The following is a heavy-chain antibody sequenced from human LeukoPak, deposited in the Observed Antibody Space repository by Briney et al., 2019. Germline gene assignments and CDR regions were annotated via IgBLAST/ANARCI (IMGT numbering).Heavy chain of an antibody. D-gene: IGHD6-6*01. CDR1: GFTFSSYA. CDR3: ARAGRRLLFLES. J-gene: IGHJ4*02. CDR2: ISGSGSTI. Sequence: PGGSLRLSCAASGFTFSSYAMSWVRQAPGKGLEWVSYISGSGSTIYYGDSVKGRFTISRDDAKKSVYLQMNSLRAEDTAVYYCARAGRRLLFLESWGLGTLVTVSS. V-gene: IGHV3-48*04.